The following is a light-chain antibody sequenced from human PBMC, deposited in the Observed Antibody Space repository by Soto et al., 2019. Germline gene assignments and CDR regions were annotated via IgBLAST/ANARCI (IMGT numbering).Light chain of an antibody. CDR1: QRVSSN. V-gene: IGKV3-15*01. CDR2: GAS. Sequence: EIVMTQSPATPSVSPGETATLSSRSSQRVSSNLAWHQQTPGQAPWPLICGASTRATGIPARFSGSGSGTEFTLTISSLQSEDFAVYYCQQYNNWPPLTFGGGAKVDIK. J-gene: IGKJ4*02. CDR3: QQYNNWPPLT.